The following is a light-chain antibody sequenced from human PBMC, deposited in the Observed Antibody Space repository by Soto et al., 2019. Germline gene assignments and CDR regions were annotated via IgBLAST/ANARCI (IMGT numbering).Light chain of an antibody. CDR2: GYN. J-gene: IGLJ2*01. V-gene: IGLV1-40*01. Sequence: QSVLTQPPSVSGAPGQRVTISCTGSSSNIGAGYDVHWYQQLPGTAPKLLVYGYNNRPSGVPDRFSVSKSGTSASLTITGLQAEDEADYYCQFYDSSLSAWVFGGGTKLTVL. CDR3: QFYDSSLSAWV. CDR1: SSNIGAGYD.